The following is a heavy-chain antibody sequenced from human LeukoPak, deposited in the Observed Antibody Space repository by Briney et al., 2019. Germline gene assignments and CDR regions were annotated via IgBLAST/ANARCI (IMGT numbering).Heavy chain of an antibody. Sequence: GGSLRLSCAASGFTFSSYSMNWVRQAPGKGLEWVSSISSSSSYIYYADSVKGRFTISRDNAENSLYLQMNSLRAEDTAVYYCASGSGSYYPNWFDPWGQGTLVTVSS. CDR1: GFTFSSYS. V-gene: IGHV3-21*01. CDR2: ISSSSSYI. D-gene: IGHD3-10*01. J-gene: IGHJ5*02. CDR3: ASGSGSYYPNWFDP.